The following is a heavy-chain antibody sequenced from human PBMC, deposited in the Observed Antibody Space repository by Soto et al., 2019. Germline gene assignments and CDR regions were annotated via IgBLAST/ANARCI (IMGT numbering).Heavy chain of an antibody. Sequence: QLQLQESGSGLAKPSQTLSLTCAVSGGSISSGGYSWSWIRQPPGKGLEWIGYIYHSGSTYYNPSPXSXXTISVDRSKNQFSLKLSSVTAADTAVYYCARVPGLWGRGTLVTVSS. CDR3: ARVPGL. CDR1: GGSISSGGYS. J-gene: IGHJ2*01. CDR2: IYHSGST. V-gene: IGHV4-30-2*01.